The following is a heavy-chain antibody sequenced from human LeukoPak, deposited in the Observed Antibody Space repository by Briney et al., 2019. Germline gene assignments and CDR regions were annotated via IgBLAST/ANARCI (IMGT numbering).Heavy chain of an antibody. J-gene: IGHJ4*02. CDR1: GFTFSSYA. V-gene: IGHV3-33*08. CDR2: IWYDGSNK. D-gene: IGHD3-10*01. CDR3: ARATYYYGSGYGPYYFDY. Sequence: PGGSLRLSCAASGFTFSSYAMTWVRQAPGKGLEWVAVIWYDGSNKYYADSVKGRFTISRDNSKNTLYLQMNSLRAEDTAVYYCARATYYYGSGYGPYYFDYWGQGTLVTVSS.